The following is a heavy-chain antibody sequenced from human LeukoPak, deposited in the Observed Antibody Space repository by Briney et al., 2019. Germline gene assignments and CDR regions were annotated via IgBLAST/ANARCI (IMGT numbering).Heavy chain of an antibody. D-gene: IGHD2-2*01. CDR2: IDPSDSYT. CDR1: GYSFTSYW. J-gene: IGHJ4*02. CDR3: ARASNHCSSTSCSNPNDY. V-gene: IGHV5-10-1*01. Sequence: GESLKISCKGSGYSFTSYWISWVRLMPGKGLEWMGRIDPSDSYTNYSPSFQGHVTISADKSISTAYLQWSSLKASDTAMYYCARASNHCSSTSCSNPNDYWGQGTLVTVSS.